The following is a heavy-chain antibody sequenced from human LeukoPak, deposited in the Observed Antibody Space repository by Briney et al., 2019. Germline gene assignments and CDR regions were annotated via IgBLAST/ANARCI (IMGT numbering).Heavy chain of an antibody. V-gene: IGHV3-23*01. CDR1: GFTFSSHG. Sequence: GGSLRLSCAASGFTFSSHGMSWVRQAPGKGLEWVSTISGSGDNTYYADSVKGRFTISRDNSKNTLYLQMNSLRAEDTAVYYCARVTYGSGTYEAFDYWGQGTLVTVSS. D-gene: IGHD3-10*01. CDR2: ISGSGDNT. J-gene: IGHJ4*02. CDR3: ARVTYGSGTYEAFDY.